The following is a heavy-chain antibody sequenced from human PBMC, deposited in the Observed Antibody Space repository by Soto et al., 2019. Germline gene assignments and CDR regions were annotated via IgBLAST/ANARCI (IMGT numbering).Heavy chain of an antibody. CDR3: ASRPSGSGFDP. V-gene: IGHV4-30-2*01. Sequence: PSETLSLTCAVSGGSISSGGYSWIWIRQPPGKGLEWIGYIYHSGSTYYSPSLKSRVTISVDRSKNQFSLKLSSVTAADTAVYYCASRPSGSGFDPWGQGTLVTFS. J-gene: IGHJ5*02. CDR2: IYHSGST. CDR1: GGSISSGGYS. D-gene: IGHD1-26*01.